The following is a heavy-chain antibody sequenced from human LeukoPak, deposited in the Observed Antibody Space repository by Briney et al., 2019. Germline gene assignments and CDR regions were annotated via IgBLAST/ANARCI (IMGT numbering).Heavy chain of an antibody. J-gene: IGHJ4*02. Sequence: KPSETLSLTCTVSGGSISSYYWSWIRQPAGKGLEWIGRIYNSGSTNYNPSLKSRVSMSVDTSKNQFSLKLSSVSAADTAVYYCARYGDYRFDYWGQGTLVTVSS. D-gene: IGHD4-17*01. CDR2: IYNSGST. CDR3: ARYGDYRFDY. V-gene: IGHV4-4*07. CDR1: GGSISSYY.